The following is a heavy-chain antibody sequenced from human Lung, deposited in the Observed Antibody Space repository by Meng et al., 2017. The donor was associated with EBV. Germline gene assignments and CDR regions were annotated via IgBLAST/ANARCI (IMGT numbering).Heavy chain of an antibody. D-gene: IGHD3-22*01. CDR3: ARALFDYYDSSGYYDY. J-gene: IGHJ4*02. V-gene: IGHV4-39*01. CDR2: IYYSGST. CDR1: GDSISSSSYY. Sequence: QLQSPGPGLVKPSETLSLTCTVSGDSISSSSYYWAWIRQPPGKGLEWIGTIYYSGSTSYNPSLKSRVTISVDTSKSQFSLNLSSVTAADTAVYYCARALFDYYDSSGYYDYWGQGTLVTVSS.